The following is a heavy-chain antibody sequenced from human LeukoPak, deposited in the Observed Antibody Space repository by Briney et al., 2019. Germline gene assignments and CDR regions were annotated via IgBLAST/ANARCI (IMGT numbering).Heavy chain of an antibody. CDR3: ARDLSIRPNWFDS. CDR2: TYYRSKWYN. D-gene: IGHD6-6*01. J-gene: IGHJ5*01. Sequence: SQTLSLTFAISGDSVSTNSAAWNWLRQSPSRGLEWLGSTYYRSKWYNDYAVSVKSRITINPDTSKNQFSLQLNSVTPEDTAVYYCARDLSIRPNWFDSWGQGTLVTVSS. CDR1: GDSVSTNSAA. V-gene: IGHV6-1*01.